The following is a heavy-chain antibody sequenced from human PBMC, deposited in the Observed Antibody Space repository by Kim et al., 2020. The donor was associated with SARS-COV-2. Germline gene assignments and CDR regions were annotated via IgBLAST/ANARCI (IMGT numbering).Heavy chain of an antibody. CDR3: ARDGGERILTKDYYDILTGRNGFNYYYYMDV. CDR2: INPSGGST. Sequence: ASVKVSCKASGYTFTSYYMHWVRQAPGQGLEWMGIINPSGGSTSYAQKFQGRVTMTRDTSTSTVYMELSSLRSEDTAVYYCARDGGERILTKDYYDILTGRNGFNYYYYMDVWGKGTTVTVSS. J-gene: IGHJ6*03. CDR1: GYTFTSYY. D-gene: IGHD3-9*01. V-gene: IGHV1-46*01.